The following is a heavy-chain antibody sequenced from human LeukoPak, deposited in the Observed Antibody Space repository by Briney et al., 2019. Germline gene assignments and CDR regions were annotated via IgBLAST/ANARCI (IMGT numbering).Heavy chain of an antibody. CDR1: GFTFSRYA. CDR3: AKSEAPGYSSGWYLGESYYFDY. Sequence: GGSLRLSCAASGFTFSRYAMSWVRQAPGKGLEWVSALGVSVSGYGGSTYYADSVKGRFTISRDNSKNTLYLQMNSLRAGDTAVYYCAKSEAPGYSSGWYLGESYYFDYWGQGTLVTVSS. J-gene: IGHJ4*02. V-gene: IGHV3-23*01. D-gene: IGHD6-19*01. CDR2: LGVSVSGYGGST.